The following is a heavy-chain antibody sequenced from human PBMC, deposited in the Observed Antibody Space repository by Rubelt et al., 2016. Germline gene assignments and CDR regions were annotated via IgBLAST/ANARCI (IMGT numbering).Heavy chain of an antibody. J-gene: IGHJ4*02. Sequence: RQAPGKGLEWVAVISSDGSNKYYADSVKGRFTISRDNSKNTLYLQMNSLSAEDTAVYYCAREGDIVGATTAFDYWGQGTLVTVSS. V-gene: IGHV3-33*05. CDR2: ISSDGSNK. D-gene: IGHD1-26*01. CDR3: AREGDIVGATTAFDY.